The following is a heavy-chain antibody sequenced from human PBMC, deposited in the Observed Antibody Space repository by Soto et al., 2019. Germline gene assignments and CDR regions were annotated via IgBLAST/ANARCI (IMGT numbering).Heavy chain of an antibody. Sequence: LRLSCAASGFTFSSYGMHWVRQAPGKGLEWVAVISYDGSNKYYADSVKGRFTISRDNSKNTLYLQMNSLRAEDTAVYYCAKDFSAYYYDSRVAFDIWGQGTMVTVSS. CDR3: AKDFSAYYYDSRVAFDI. CDR2: ISYDGSNK. J-gene: IGHJ3*02. D-gene: IGHD3-22*01. CDR1: GFTFSSYG. V-gene: IGHV3-30*18.